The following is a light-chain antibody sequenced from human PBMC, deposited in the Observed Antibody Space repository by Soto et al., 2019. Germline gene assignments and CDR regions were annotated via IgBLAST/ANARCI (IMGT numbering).Light chain of an antibody. Sequence: DIQMTQSPSSLSASVGDRVTITCRASPSISSYLNWYQQKPGKAPKLLIYAASSLQSGVPSRFSGSGPGTEFTPNISSLQPAEFATDYCKQSYSTPRSFGQGTKVEIK. CDR1: PSISSY. CDR3: KQSYSTPRS. CDR2: AAS. J-gene: IGKJ1*01. V-gene: IGKV1-39*01.